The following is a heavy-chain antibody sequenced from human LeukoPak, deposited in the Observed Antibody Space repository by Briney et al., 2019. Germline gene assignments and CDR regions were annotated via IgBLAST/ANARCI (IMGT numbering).Heavy chain of an antibody. Sequence: GASVKVSCKASGYTFTGYHMHWVRQAPGQGLDWMGCIIPNSGSTRFPQKFHGRVTMTRDTSIRTAYMEMSGLRSDATAVYYCARDSGYCTTTNCFHPFDSWGQGTLVTVSS. D-gene: IGHD2-2*01. J-gene: IGHJ4*02. CDR1: GYTFTGYH. CDR3: ARDSGYCTTTNCFHPFDS. V-gene: IGHV1-2*02. CDR2: IIPNSGST.